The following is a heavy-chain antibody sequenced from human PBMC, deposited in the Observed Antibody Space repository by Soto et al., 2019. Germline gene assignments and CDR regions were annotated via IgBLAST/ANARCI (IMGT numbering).Heavy chain of an antibody. CDR2: IHPSGSI. V-gene: IGHV4-34*01. D-gene: IGHD2-2*01. J-gene: IGHJ6*02. CDR3: ARRGPGIVLVPAAIFHYYYGMDV. CDR1: GGSFSDYY. Sequence: PSETLSLTCAVSGGSFSDYYWSWVRQPPGKGLEWIGEIHPSGSIYYSPSLKSRVTISVDTSKNQFSLKLSSVTAADTAVYYCARRGPGIVLVPAAIFHYYYGMDVWGQGTTVTVSS.